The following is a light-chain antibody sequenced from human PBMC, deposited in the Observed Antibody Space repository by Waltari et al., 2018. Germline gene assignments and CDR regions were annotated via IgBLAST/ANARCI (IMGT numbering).Light chain of an antibody. Sequence: SYVLTQPPSVSVAPGKTARITCGGNHIGYANVHWYQQRPGQAPVGVIYYNSDRPSGIAERFTGSNSGNTATLTIRRVEAGDEADYYCQVWDSTTDHRVFGTGTKVTVL. J-gene: IGLJ1*01. V-gene: IGLV3-21*04. CDR3: QVWDSTTDHRV. CDR2: YNS. CDR1: HIGYAN.